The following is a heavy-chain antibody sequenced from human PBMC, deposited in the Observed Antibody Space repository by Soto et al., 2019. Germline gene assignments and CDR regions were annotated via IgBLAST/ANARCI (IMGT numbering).Heavy chain of an antibody. V-gene: IGHV5-51*01. CDR1: GYIIKNYW. CDR3: FRGGVTSRTFDY. J-gene: IGHJ4*02. Sequence: GESLKISCKASGYIIKNYWIGWVRQMHGQGLERMGIIFPDDSDTRYSPSFQGHVTISVDKSISTAYVQWSSLKASDSAIYYCFRGGVTSRTFDYWGQGTLVTVSS. D-gene: IGHD3-16*01. CDR2: IFPDDSDT.